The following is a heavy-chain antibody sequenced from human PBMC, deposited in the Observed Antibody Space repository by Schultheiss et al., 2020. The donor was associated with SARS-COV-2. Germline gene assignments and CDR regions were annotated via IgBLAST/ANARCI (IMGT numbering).Heavy chain of an antibody. Sequence: GESLKISCAASEFTFTDYYMKWIRQAPGKGLEWVAVISYDGSNKYYADSVKGRFTISRDNAKNSLYLQMNSLRAEDTAVYYCARDDLGPATTQLDYWGQGTLVTVSS. D-gene: IGHD5-24*01. CDR3: ARDDLGPATTQLDY. J-gene: IGHJ4*02. V-gene: IGHV3-30-3*01. CDR1: EFTFTDYY. CDR2: ISYDGSNK.